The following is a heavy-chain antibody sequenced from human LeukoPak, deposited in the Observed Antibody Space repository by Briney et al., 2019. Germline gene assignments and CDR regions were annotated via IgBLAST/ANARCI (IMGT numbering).Heavy chain of an antibody. CDR1: GFTFSSYW. Sequence: AGGSLRLSCAASGFTFSSYWMSWVRQAPGKGLEWVANIKQDGSEKYYVDSVEGRFTISRDNAKNSLYLQMNSLRAEDTAVYYCARAAAGYYYYMDVWGKGTTVTISS. CDR2: IKQDGSEK. D-gene: IGHD6-13*01. CDR3: ARAAAGYYYYMDV. V-gene: IGHV3-7*01. J-gene: IGHJ6*03.